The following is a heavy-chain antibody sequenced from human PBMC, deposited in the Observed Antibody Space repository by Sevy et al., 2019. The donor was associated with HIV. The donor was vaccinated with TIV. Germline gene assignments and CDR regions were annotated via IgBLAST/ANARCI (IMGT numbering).Heavy chain of an antibody. J-gene: IGHJ3*02. CDR2: INHGVST. D-gene: IGHD2-2*01. CDR1: GGSFSGYY. Sequence: SETLSLTCAVYGGSFSGYYWSWIRQPPGKGLEWIGEINHGVSTNYNPSLKSRVTISVDTSKNQFSLKLTSMTAADTALYYCARHCSSISCSHVFDIWGQGTMVTVSS. V-gene: IGHV4-34*01. CDR3: ARHCSSISCSHVFDI.